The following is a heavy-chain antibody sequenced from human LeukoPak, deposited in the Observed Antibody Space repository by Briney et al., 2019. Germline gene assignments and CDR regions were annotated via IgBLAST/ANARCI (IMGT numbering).Heavy chain of an antibody. J-gene: IGHJ4*02. Sequence: SETLSLTCTVSGGSISSYYWSWIRQPPGKGLEWIGYIYYSGSTNYNPSLKSRVTISVDTSKNQFSLKLSSVTAADTAVYYRARGGVVAQTFPFDYWGQGTLVTVSS. CDR3: ARGGVVAQTFPFDY. V-gene: IGHV4-59*12. CDR2: IYYSGST. CDR1: GGSISSYY. D-gene: IGHD2-15*01.